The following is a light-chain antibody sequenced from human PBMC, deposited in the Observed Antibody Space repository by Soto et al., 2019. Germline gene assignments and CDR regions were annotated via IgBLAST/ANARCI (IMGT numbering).Light chain of an antibody. V-gene: IGLV2-18*02. J-gene: IGLJ1*01. CDR2: EVT. CDR3: SSYISTSRYV. CDR1: SSDIGKYDR. Sequence: ALTQPPSVSGSPGQSVTISCTGTSSDIGKYDRVSWYQLPPGKAPKLIIYEVTNRPSGVPARFSGSKSGNTASLTISGLQAEDEADYYCSSYISTSRYVFGAGTKVTVL.